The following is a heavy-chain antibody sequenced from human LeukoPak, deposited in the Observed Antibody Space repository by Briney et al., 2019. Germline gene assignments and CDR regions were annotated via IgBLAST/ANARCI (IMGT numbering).Heavy chain of an antibody. CDR2: ITGSGGST. V-gene: IGHV3-23*01. CDR3: AKATGTLGN. D-gene: IGHD1-1*01. J-gene: IGHJ4*02. CDR1: GFTFSSYA. Sequence: GGSLRLSCAASGFTFSSYAMSWVRQAPGKGLEWVSAITGSGGSTYYAESVKGRFTISRDNSKNTLYLQMNSLTAEDTAIYYCAKATGTLGNWDQGTLVTVSS.